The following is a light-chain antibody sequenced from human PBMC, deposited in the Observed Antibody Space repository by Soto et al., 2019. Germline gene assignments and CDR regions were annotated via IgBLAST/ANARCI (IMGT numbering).Light chain of an antibody. CDR3: QQLNSYPLT. CDR2: AAS. Sequence: DIQLTQSPSLLSASVGDRVTITCRASQGISSHLAWYQQKSGKAPKLLMYAASTLQSGVPSRFSGSGSGTEFTLTISSLQPADFATYYCQQLNSYPLTFGGGTKVEIK. CDR1: QGISSH. J-gene: IGKJ4*01. V-gene: IGKV1-9*01.